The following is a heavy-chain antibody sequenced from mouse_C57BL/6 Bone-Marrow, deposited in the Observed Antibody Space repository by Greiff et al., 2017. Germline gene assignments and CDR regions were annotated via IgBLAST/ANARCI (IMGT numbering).Heavy chain of an antibody. Sequence: VQLQQPGAELVMPGASVKLSCKASGYTFTSYWMHWVKQRPGQGLEWIGEIDPSDSYTNYNQKFKGKSTLTVDKSSSTAYMQLSSLTSEDSAVYYCAREGEYSNLDYWGQGTTLTVSS. CDR2: IDPSDSYT. CDR1: GYTFTSYW. J-gene: IGHJ2*01. D-gene: IGHD2-5*01. CDR3: AREGEYSNLDY. V-gene: IGHV1-69*01.